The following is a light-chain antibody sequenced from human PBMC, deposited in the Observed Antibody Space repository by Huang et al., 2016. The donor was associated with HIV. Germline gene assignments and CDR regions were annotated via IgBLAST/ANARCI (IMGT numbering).Light chain of an antibody. J-gene: IGKJ3*01. CDR1: RHIYSY. CDR2: DAA. CDR3: QQYDSLPRT. V-gene: IGKV1-33*01. Sequence: DIQMTQSPSSLSASIGDRVTITCRASRHIYSYLNWYQQRPGKAPNLLIYDAANLEVGVPSRFSGSGSGRNFTLIISSLQPEDFATYYCQQYDSLPRTFGPGTKV.